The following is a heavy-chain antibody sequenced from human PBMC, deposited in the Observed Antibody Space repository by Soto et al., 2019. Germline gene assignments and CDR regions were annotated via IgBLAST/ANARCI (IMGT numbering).Heavy chain of an antibody. Sequence: ASVKVSCKASGGTFSSYTISWVRQAPGQGLEWMGRIIPILGIANYAQKFQGRVTITADKSTSTAYMELSSLRSEDTAVYYCARGIWFGEANYYMDVWGKGTTVTVSS. CDR2: IIPILGIA. CDR3: ARGIWFGEANYYMDV. V-gene: IGHV1-69*02. J-gene: IGHJ6*03. D-gene: IGHD3-10*01. CDR1: GGTFSSYT.